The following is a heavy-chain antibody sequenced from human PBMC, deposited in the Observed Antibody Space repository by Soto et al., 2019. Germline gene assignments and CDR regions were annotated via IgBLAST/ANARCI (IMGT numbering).Heavy chain of an antibody. V-gene: IGHV1-18*01. CDR3: ARVVPGAEAWFGP. D-gene: IGHD2-2*01. CDR2: ISLYSDGT. J-gene: IGHJ5*02. Sequence: DSVKVYCNTSGYTFSNYGITWVRQAPGQPLEWLGWISLYSDGTNYAQKFQGRVSMTTDTSTTTAYMELRSLRSDDTAVYYCARVVPGAEAWFGPWGQGTLVTVSS. CDR1: GYTFSNYG.